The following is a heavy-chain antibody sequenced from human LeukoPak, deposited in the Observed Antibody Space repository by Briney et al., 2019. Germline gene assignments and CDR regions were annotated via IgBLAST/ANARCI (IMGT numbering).Heavy chain of an antibody. J-gene: IGHJ4*02. V-gene: IGHV1-69*06. Sequence: SVKVSCKASGGTFSSYAIGWVRQAPGQGLEWMGGIIPIFGTANYAQKFQGRVTITADKSTSTAYMGLSSLRSEDTAVYYRARDCSGGSCPFDYWGQGTLVTVSS. CDR1: GGTFSSYA. CDR3: ARDCSGGSCPFDY. D-gene: IGHD2-15*01. CDR2: IIPIFGTA.